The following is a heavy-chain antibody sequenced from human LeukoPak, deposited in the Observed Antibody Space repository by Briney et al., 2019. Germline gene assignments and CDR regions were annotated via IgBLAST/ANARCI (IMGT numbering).Heavy chain of an antibody. CDR2: IYPGDSDT. D-gene: IGHD5-18*01. CDR3: ARRGDTALVRAMDV. CDR1: GYSFTSYW. Sequence: GESLEVSCKGSGYSFTSYWIGWVRQMPGKSLEWVGLIYPGDSDTRYSPSFQGPVTISADKSISTAYLHWSSLKASDTAMYYCARRGDTALVRAMDVWGKGTTVSVSS. J-gene: IGHJ6*04. V-gene: IGHV5-51*01.